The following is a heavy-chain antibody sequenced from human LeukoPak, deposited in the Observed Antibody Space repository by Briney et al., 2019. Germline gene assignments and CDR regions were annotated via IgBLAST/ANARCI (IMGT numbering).Heavy chain of an antibody. CDR2: IYTSGST. D-gene: IGHD7-27*01. V-gene: IGHV4-4*07. J-gene: IGHJ4*02. Sequence: SETMSLTCTVSGGSISSYYWSWIRQPAGKGLEWIGRIYTSGSTNYNPSLKSRVTMSVDTSKNQFSLKLSSVTAADTAVYYCARHAGPTGDSGLWDYWGQGTLVTVSS. CDR3: ARHAGPTGDSGLWDY. CDR1: GGSISSYY.